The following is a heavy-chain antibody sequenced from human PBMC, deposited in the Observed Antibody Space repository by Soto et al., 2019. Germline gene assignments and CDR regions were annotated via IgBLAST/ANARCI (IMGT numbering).Heavy chain of an antibody. V-gene: IGHV4-4*02. CDR1: GVSISSSQW. CDR3: GRTKDYFYGVDV. Sequence: QVQLQESGPGLVKPSGTLSLTCAVSGVSISSSQWWSWVRQPPGKGLEWIGEIYHNERTNYNPSLXSXXTRSLDRSKNQVSLKLSSVTAADTATYYCGRTKDYFYGVDVWGQGTTVTVSS. CDR2: IYHNERT. J-gene: IGHJ6*02.